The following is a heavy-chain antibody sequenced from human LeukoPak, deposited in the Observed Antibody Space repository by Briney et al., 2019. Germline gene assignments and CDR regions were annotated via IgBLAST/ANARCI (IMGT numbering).Heavy chain of an antibody. CDR2: IYISGPT. D-gene: IGHD3-22*01. CDR1: GASISAYY. J-gene: IGHJ4*02. Sequence: PSETLSLTCVVSGASISAYYWYWIRQPAGKGLEWIGRIYISGPTNYNPSLKSRVTMSLDTSENQLSLKLRSVTAADTAVYYCARDDDGRGYPDYWGQGTLVTVSP. CDR3: ARDDDGRGYPDY. V-gene: IGHV4-4*07.